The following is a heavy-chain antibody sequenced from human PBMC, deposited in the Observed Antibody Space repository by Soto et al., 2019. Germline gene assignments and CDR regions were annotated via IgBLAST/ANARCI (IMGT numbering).Heavy chain of an antibody. V-gene: IGHV3-9*01. CDR2: ITWNSRVL. CDR3: AKGRYDFWSPYYFDS. J-gene: IGHJ4*02. CDR1: GLNFDDFA. D-gene: IGHD3-3*01. Sequence: GGSLRLSCVGTGLNFDDFAMHWVRQAPGKGLEWVSGITWNSRVLAYADSVKGRFTISRDNVRNSLYLQMDSLRDEDTALYYCAKGRYDFWSPYYFDSWGQGTLVTVS.